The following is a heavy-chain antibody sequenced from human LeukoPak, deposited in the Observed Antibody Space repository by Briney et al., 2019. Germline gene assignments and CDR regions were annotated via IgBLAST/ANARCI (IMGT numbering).Heavy chain of an antibody. CDR3: ARGAGRYYYDSSGLHAFDI. CDR2: IYYSGST. J-gene: IGHJ3*02. V-gene: IGHV4-30-4*01. D-gene: IGHD3-22*01. Sequence: SQTLSLTCTVSGGSISSGDYYWSWIRQPPGKGLEWIGYIYYSGSTYYNPSLKSRVTISVDTSKNQFSLKLSSVTAADTAVYYCARGAGRYYYDSSGLHAFDIWGQGTMVSVSS. CDR1: GGSISSGDYY.